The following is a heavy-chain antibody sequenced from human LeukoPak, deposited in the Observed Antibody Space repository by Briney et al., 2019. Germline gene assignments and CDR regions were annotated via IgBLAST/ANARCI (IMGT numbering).Heavy chain of an antibody. CDR1: GFTFSNYA. CDR3: AKLTRGYCSSTACPNWLDP. D-gene: IGHD2-2*01. V-gene: IGHV3-23*01. Sequence: GGSLRLSCAASGFTFSNYAMTWVRHAPGEGLEWVSAISGSGDTTYYADSVKGRFTISRDNSKNTLYLQMNSLRAGDTAIYYCAKLTRGYCSSTACPNWLDPWGQGTLVTVSS. J-gene: IGHJ5*02. CDR2: ISGSGDTT.